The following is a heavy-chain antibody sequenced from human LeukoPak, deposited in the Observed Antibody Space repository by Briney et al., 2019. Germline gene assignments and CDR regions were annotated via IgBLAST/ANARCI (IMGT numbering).Heavy chain of an antibody. CDR2: INQDGSEK. J-gene: IGHJ4*02. Sequence: GGSLRLSCAASGSTSSRYYMSWVRQTPEKGLEWVANINQDGSEKNYVDSVKGRFTISRDNAKNSLYLQVNSLRAEDTAVYCCASAAGWESAYWGQGTLVTVSS. CDR1: GSTSSRYY. V-gene: IGHV3-7*01. CDR3: ASAAGWESAY. D-gene: IGHD1-26*01.